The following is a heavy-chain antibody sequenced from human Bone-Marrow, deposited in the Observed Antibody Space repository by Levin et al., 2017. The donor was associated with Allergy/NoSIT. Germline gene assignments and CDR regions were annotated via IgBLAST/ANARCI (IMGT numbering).Heavy chain of an antibody. V-gene: IGHV3-20*04. D-gene: IGHD4-17*01. CDR2: IIWTGSNP. Sequence: QTGGSLRLSCTASGFTLGDYGMNWVRQAPGKGLEWVSGIIWTGSNPGYADSVRGRFIISRDNAKNSLYLQMNSLRADDTAFYYCARGDYGDYIGALDLWGQGTGVTVSS. J-gene: IGHJ3*01. CDR1: GFTLGDYG. CDR3: ARGDYGDYIGALDL.